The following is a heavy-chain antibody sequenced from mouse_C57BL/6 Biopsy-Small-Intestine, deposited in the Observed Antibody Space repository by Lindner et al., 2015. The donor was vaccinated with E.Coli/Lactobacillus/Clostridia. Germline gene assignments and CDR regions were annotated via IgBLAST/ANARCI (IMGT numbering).Heavy chain of an antibody. CDR1: GFTFSDYG. V-gene: IGHV5-17*01. CDR3: ARRHYGSSYVDYFDY. Sequence: VQLQESGGGLVKPGGSLKLSCAASGFTFSDYGMHWVRQAPEKGLEWVAYINSGSSNIDYADTVKGRFTISRDNAKNTLFLQMTSLRSEDTAMYYCARRHYGSSYVDYFDYWGQGTTLTVSS. CDR2: INSGSSNI. D-gene: IGHD1-1*01. J-gene: IGHJ2*01.